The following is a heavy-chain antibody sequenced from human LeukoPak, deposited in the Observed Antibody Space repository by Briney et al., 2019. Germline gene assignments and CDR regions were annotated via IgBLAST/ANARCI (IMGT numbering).Heavy chain of an antibody. J-gene: IGHJ4*02. Sequence: SVKVSCKAAGGTFSSYAISWVRQAPGQGLEWMGRIIPILGIANYAQKFQGRVTITADKSTSTAYMELSSLRSEDTAVYYCARPYSSSHDDYWGQGTLVTVSS. CDR2: IIPILGIA. CDR1: GGTFSSYA. V-gene: IGHV1-69*04. CDR3: ARPYSSSHDDY. D-gene: IGHD6-6*01.